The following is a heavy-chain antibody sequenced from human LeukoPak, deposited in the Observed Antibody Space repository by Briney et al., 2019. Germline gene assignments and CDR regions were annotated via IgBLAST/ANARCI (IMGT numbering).Heavy chain of an antibody. CDR2: IYYGWNT. D-gene: IGHD2-8*02. V-gene: IGHV4-39*01. CDR3: ARLHPGGGGDY. J-gene: IGHJ4*02. Sequence: SETLSLTCTVSGGSLNRNTYRWGWIRQPPGKGLEWIGQIYYGWNTEYNPSLRSRVTISVDTSKNQFSLKLNSVTAPDTAIYYCARLHPGGGGDYWGQGILVTVSS. CDR1: GGSLNRNTYR.